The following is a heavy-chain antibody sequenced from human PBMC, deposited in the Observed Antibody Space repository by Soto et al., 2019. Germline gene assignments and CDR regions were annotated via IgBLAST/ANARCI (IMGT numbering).Heavy chain of an antibody. CDR1: GFTFSSYW. D-gene: IGHD5-18*01. CDR2: INSDGSST. J-gene: IGHJ4*02. CDR3: ARDFEMDTIRANFDY. V-gene: IGHV3-74*01. Sequence: GGSLRLSCAASGFTFSSYWMHWVRQAPGKGLVWVSRINSDGSSTSYADSVKGRFTISRDNAKNTLYLQMNSLRAEDTAVYYCARDFEMDTIRANFDYWGQGTLVTVSS.